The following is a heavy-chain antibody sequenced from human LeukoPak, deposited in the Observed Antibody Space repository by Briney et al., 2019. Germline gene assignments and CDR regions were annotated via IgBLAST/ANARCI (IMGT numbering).Heavy chain of an antibody. CDR2: ICQRSSVL. Sequence: GGSLRLSCGASGFTFSDYGMNWLRQAPGKGLEWIAYICQRSSVLHYADSVKGRFTISRDNAKNSVYLQMNSLRAEDTAVYYCARKGLRYFDWNAWGQGTLVTVSS. J-gene: IGHJ5*02. V-gene: IGHV3-48*04. CDR1: GFTFSDYG. CDR3: ARKGLRYFDWNA. D-gene: IGHD3-9*01.